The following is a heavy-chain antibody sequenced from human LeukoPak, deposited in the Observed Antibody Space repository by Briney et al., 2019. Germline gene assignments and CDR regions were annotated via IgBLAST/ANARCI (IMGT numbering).Heavy chain of an antibody. CDR1: WGSFSGYY. CDR3: ARGPPRRYYGGKTFDY. V-gene: IGHV4-34*01. J-gene: IGHJ4*02. D-gene: IGHD4-23*01. Sequence: SETLSLTCAVYWGSFSGYYWRWIRQPPGKGVAWVGESKHSGSTNYNPSLKSRVTISVDTSKNQFSLKLSSVTAADTAVYYWARGPPRRYYGGKTFDYWGQGTLVTVSS. CDR2: SKHSGST.